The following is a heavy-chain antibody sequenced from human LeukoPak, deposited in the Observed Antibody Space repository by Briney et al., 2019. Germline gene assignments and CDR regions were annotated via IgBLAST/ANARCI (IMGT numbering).Heavy chain of an antibody. CDR1: GFTFDDYT. Sequence: GGSLRLSCAASGFTFDDYTMHWVRQAPGKGLEWVSCISYNSDTIDYADSVKGRFTISRDNAKNSLYLQMNSLRAEDTALYYCAKYYCGGGCYSGWYFDHWGRGTLVTVSS. D-gene: IGHD2-21*02. CDR2: ISYNSDTI. J-gene: IGHJ2*01. V-gene: IGHV3-9*01. CDR3: AKYYCGGGCYSGWYFDH.